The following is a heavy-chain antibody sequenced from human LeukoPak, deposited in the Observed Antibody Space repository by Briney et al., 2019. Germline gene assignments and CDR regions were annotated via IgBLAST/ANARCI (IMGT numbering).Heavy chain of an antibody. CDR2: IKQDGSEK. J-gene: IGHJ4*02. Sequence: GGSLRLSCAASGFTFSRYWMSWVRQAPGKGLEWVGNIKQDGSEKQYVDSVKGRFTISSDNAKNSVFLQMNSLRAEDTAMYYCARFSRSESGYWGQGTLVTVSS. V-gene: IGHV3-7*05. CDR3: ARFSRSESGY. D-gene: IGHD6-25*01. CDR1: GFTFSRYW.